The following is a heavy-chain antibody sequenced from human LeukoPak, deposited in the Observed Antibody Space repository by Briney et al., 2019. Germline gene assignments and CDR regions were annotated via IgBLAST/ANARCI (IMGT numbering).Heavy chain of an antibody. Sequence: GASVKVSCKASGYTFTSYAMHWVRQAPGQRLEWMGWINAGNGNTKYSQKFQGRVTITRDTSASTAYMELSSLRSEDTAVYYCARAQRSLVTMVRGVIDYWGQGTLVTVSS. CDR1: GYTFTSYA. J-gene: IGHJ4*02. CDR2: INAGNGNT. V-gene: IGHV1-3*01. CDR3: ARAQRSLVTMVRGVIDY. D-gene: IGHD3-10*01.